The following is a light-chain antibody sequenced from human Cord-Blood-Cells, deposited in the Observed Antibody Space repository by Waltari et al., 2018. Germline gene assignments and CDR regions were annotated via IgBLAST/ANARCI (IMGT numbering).Light chain of an antibody. CDR2: EGS. J-gene: IGLJ3*02. CDR3: CSYAGSSTWV. Sequence: QSALTQPASVSGSPGQSITISCTGTSSDVGSYNLVSWYQQHPGKAPKLTIYEGSKRPSGVSNRFSGSKSGNTASLTISGLQAEDEAGYYCCSYAGSSTWVFGGGTKLTVL. CDR1: SSDVGSYNL. V-gene: IGLV2-23*01.